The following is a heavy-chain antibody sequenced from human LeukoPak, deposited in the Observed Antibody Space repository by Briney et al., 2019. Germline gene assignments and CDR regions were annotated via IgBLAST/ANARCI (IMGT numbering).Heavy chain of an antibody. Sequence: GASVKVSCKASGYTFTGYYMHWVRQAPGQGLEWMGWINPNSGGTNYAQKFQGRVTMTRDTSISTAYMELSRLRSDDTAVYYCARGDIVVVPAAWYYFDYWGQGTLVTVSS. CDR1: GYTFTGYY. V-gene: IGHV1-2*02. CDR3: ARGDIVVVPAAWYYFDY. J-gene: IGHJ4*02. D-gene: IGHD2-2*01. CDR2: INPNSGGT.